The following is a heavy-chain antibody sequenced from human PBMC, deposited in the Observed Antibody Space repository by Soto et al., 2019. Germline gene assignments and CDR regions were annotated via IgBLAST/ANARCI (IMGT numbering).Heavy chain of an antibody. J-gene: IGHJ5*02. CDR1: GFTFSSYG. Sequence: GGSLRLSCAAFGFTFSSYGMHWVRQAPGKGLEWVAVISYDGSNKYYADSVKGRFTISRDNSKNTLYLQMNSLRAEDTAVYYCAKDIRIQLWFDWFDPWGQGTLVTVSS. CDR2: ISYDGSNK. CDR3: AKDIRIQLWFDWFDP. V-gene: IGHV3-30*18. D-gene: IGHD5-18*01.